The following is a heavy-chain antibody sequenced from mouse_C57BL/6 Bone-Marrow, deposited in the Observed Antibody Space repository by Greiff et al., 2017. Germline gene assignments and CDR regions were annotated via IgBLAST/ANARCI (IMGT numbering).Heavy chain of an antibody. CDR2: LDPENGDT. D-gene: IGHD2-2*01. Sequence: DVQLQESGAELVRPGASVKLSCTASGFNIKDDYMPWVKQRPEQGLEWFGWLDPENGDTDYASKFQGKAAITADNSSNTADLQLSSLTSEDTAYYYGTTLVTTGYDFDYWGQGTTLTVAS. CDR1: GFNIKDDY. V-gene: IGHV14-4*01. J-gene: IGHJ2*01. CDR3: TTLVTTGYDFDY.